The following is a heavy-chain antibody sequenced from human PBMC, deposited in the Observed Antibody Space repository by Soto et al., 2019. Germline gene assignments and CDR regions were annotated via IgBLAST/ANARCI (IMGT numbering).Heavy chain of an antibody. D-gene: IGHD2-8*01. J-gene: IGHJ6*02. CDR1: GYTFSRYG. V-gene: IGHV1-18*01. Sequence: ASVKVSCKTSGYTFSRYGISWVRQAPGQGLEWIGWISGYNGDTNYAQNVQGRVTMTIDTSTYTAYMELSSLTSDDTAIYYCAKNGQPPYYYYGMDVWG. CDR2: ISGYNGDT. CDR3: AKNGQPPYYYYGMDV.